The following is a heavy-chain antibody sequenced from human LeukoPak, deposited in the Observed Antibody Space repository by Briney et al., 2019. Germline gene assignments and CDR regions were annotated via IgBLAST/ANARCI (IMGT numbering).Heavy chain of an antibody. CDR3: AASLGLLPYYFDY. CDR2: VKKKTDGGTT. Sequence: GGSLRLSCAASGFTFNKAWMSWVRQALGKGLEWIGRVKKKTDGGTTDYAAPVKGRFTISRDDSKNTLYLQMNSLETEDTAVYYCAASLGLLPYYFDYWGQGTLVTVSS. V-gene: IGHV3-15*01. CDR1: GFTFNKAW. D-gene: IGHD2-15*01. J-gene: IGHJ4*02.